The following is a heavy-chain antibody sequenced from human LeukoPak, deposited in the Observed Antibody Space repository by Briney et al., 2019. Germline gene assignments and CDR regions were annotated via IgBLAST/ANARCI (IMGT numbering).Heavy chain of an antibody. CDR2: IYYSGST. CDR3: ARHGDGGNSVYYYYGMDV. V-gene: IGHV4-39*07. D-gene: IGHD4-23*01. J-gene: IGHJ6*02. CDR1: GGSISSSSYF. Sequence: PSETLSLTCTVSGGSISSSSYFWGWIRQPPGKGLEWIGSIYYSGSTSYNPSLKSRVTISVDTSKNQFSLRLSSVTAADTAVYYCARHGDGGNSVYYYYGMDVWGQGTTVTVSS.